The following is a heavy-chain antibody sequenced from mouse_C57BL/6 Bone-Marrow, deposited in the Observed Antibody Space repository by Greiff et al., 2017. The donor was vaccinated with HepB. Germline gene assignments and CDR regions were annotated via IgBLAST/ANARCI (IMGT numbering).Heavy chain of an antibody. CDR2: ISNLAYSI. V-gene: IGHV5-15*01. CDR3: AGFYYGSSLPAWFAY. D-gene: IGHD1-1*01. Sequence: EVHLVESGGGLVQPGGSLKLSCAASGFTFSDYGMAWVRQAPRKGPEWVAFISNLAYSIYYADTVTGRFTISRENAKNTLYLEMSSLRSEDTALYYCAGFYYGSSLPAWFAYWGQGTLVTVSA. CDR1: GFTFSDYG. J-gene: IGHJ3*01.